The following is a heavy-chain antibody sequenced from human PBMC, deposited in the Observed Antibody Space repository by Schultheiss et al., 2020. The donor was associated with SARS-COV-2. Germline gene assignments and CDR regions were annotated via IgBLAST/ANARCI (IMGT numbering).Heavy chain of an antibody. V-gene: IGHV3-30*04. Sequence: VGSLRLSCAASGFTFSPYAMHWVRQAPGRGLEWVALISNDGTYKSYADSVKGRFTISRDSSKNTMFLQMNSLRPEDTAVFYCARDGGFCSSASCQNRGYFYYMDVWGRGTTVTVSS. CDR1: GFTFSPYA. D-gene: IGHD2-2*01. CDR3: ARDGGFCSSASCQNRGYFYYMDV. CDR2: ISNDGTYK. J-gene: IGHJ6*03.